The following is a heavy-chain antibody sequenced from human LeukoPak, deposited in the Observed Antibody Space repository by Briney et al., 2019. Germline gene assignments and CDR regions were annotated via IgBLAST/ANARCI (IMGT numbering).Heavy chain of an antibody. CDR1: GYTLTGYY. V-gene: IGHV1-2*02. CDR3: ARPGDYDFWSGYRYWFDP. Sequence: ASVKVSCKASGYTLTGYYMHWVRQAPGQGLEWMGWINPNSGGTNYAQKFQGRVTMTRDTSISTAYMELSRLRSDDTAVYYCARPGDYDFWSGYRYWFDPWGQGTLVTVSS. D-gene: IGHD3-3*01. J-gene: IGHJ5*02. CDR2: INPNSGGT.